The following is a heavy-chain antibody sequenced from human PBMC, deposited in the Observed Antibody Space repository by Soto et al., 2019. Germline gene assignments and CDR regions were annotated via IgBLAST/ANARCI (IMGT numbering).Heavy chain of an antibody. CDR3: ARVKAAAVSCWFDP. V-gene: IGHV4-59*01. D-gene: IGHD6-13*01. CDR1: GGSISSYY. J-gene: IGHJ5*02. CDR2: IYYSGST. Sequence: KPSETLSLTCTVSGGSISSYYWSWIRQPPGKGLEWIGYIYYSGSTNYNPSLESRVTISVDTSKNQFSLKLSSVTAADTAVYYRARVKAAAVSCWFDPWGQGTLVTVSS.